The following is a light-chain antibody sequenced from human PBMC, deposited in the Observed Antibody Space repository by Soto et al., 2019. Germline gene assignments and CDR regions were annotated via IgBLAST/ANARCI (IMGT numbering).Light chain of an antibody. CDR3: QRYGTSPWT. J-gene: IGKJ1*01. Sequence: EVVLTQSPGTLSLSPGERATLSCRASQTVSSSYLAWYQQKPGQAPRLLIYSASTRATGIPDRFGGTGSGTDFTLTISRLEPEDFAVCYCQRYGTSPWTFGQGTKVEIK. CDR1: QTVSSSY. V-gene: IGKV3-20*01. CDR2: SAS.